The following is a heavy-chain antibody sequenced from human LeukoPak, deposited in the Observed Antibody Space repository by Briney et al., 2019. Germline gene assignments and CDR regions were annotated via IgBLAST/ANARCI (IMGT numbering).Heavy chain of an antibody. D-gene: IGHD3-3*01. Sequence: GGSLRLSCAASGFTFSGYRMNWVRQAPGKGLEWVANIKQDGSEKYYVDSVKGRFTISRDNAKNSLYLQMNSLRAEDTAVYYCARTYWSGYYAGYFQHWGQGTLVTVSS. V-gene: IGHV3-7*01. J-gene: IGHJ1*01. CDR2: IKQDGSEK. CDR3: ARTYWSGYYAGYFQH. CDR1: GFTFSGYR.